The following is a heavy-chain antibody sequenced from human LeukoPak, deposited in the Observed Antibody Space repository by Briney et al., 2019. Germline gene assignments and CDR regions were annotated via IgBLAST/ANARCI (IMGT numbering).Heavy chain of an antibody. CDR3: ARGEGGYYYGSNDY. V-gene: IGHV1-69*13. Sequence: GASVKVSCKASGGTFSSYAISWVRQAPGQGLEWMGGIIPIFGTANYAQKFQGSVTITADESTSTAYMELSSLRSDDTAVYYCARGEGGYYYGSNDYWGQGTLVTVSS. CDR1: GGTFSSYA. J-gene: IGHJ4*02. D-gene: IGHD3-22*01. CDR2: IIPIFGTA.